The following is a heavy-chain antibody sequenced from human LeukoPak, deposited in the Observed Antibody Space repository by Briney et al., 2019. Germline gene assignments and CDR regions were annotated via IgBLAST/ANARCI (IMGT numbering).Heavy chain of an antibody. V-gene: IGHV1-8*01. CDR1: GYTFTSYD. Sequence: ASVKVSCKASGYTFTSYDINWVRQATGQGLEWMGWINPNSGNTGYAQKFQGRVTMTRNTSISTAYMELSSLRSEDTAVYYCARGGDLENYGDTGAFDIWGQGTLVTVSS. CDR3: ARGGDLENYGDTGAFDI. J-gene: IGHJ4*02. CDR2: INPNSGNT. D-gene: IGHD4-17*01.